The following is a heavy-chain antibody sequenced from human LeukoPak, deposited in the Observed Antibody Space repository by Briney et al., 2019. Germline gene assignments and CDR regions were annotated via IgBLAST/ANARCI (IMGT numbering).Heavy chain of an antibody. V-gene: IGHV1-69*13. D-gene: IGHD3-22*01. CDR3: ATSLYYYDSSGYPFDY. CDR2: IIPIFGTA. J-gene: IGHJ4*02. Sequence: EASVKVSCKASGGTFSIYAISWVRQAPGQGLEWMGGIIPIFGTANYAQKFQGRVTITADESTSTAYMELSSLRSEDTAVYYCATSLYYYDSSGYPFDYWGQGTLVTVSS. CDR1: GGTFSIYA.